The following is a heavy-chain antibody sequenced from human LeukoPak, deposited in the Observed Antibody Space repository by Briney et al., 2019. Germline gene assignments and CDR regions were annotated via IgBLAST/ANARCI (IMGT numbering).Heavy chain of an antibody. Sequence: GGSLRLSCAASGFSFNIYGMSWVRQAPGKGLEWVSAISGSGGRTYYADSVKGRFTISRDNSKNTLYLQMNSLRAEDTAVYYCAKDYGDLNWFDPWGQGTLVTVSS. D-gene: IGHD4-17*01. J-gene: IGHJ5*02. V-gene: IGHV3-23*01. CDR3: AKDYGDLNWFDP. CDR2: ISGSGGRT. CDR1: GFSFNIYG.